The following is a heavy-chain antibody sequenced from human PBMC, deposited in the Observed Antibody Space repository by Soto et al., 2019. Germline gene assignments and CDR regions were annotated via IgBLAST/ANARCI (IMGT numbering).Heavy chain of an antibody. CDR2: IKQDGSEK. CDR3: ARIFNDIWGGYYIDY. V-gene: IGHV3-7*05. D-gene: IGHD3-3*01. J-gene: IGHJ4*02. CDR1: GFTLETYW. Sequence: WGSLRLSCAASGFTLETYWRSWFRQAPGKGLEWVANIKQDGSEKYYVDSVKGRFTISRDNAKNSLFLQMHSLRAEDTALYYWARIFNDIWGGYYIDYWGQGTPVTVSS.